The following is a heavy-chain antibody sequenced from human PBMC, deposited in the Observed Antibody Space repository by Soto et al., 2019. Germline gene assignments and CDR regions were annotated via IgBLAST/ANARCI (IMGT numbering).Heavy chain of an antibody. D-gene: IGHD6-6*01. CDR3: AKPGSSSRRGYYYYGMDV. V-gene: IGHV3-23*01. J-gene: IGHJ6*02. Sequence: PGGSLRLSCAASGLTFSSYAMSWVRQAPGKGLEWVSAISGSGGSTYYADSVKGRFTISRDNSKNTLYLQMNSLRAEDTAVYYCAKPGSSSRRGYYYYGMDVWGQGTTVTVSS. CDR2: ISGSGGST. CDR1: GLTFSSYA.